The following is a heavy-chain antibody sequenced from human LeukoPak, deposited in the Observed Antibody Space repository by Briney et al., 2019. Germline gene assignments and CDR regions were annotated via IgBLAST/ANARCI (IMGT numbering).Heavy chain of an antibody. CDR2: INPSGGST. J-gene: IGHJ5*02. Sequence: ASVKVSCKAAGYTFTSYYMHWVRQAPGQGLEWMGIINPSGGSTSYAQKFQGRVTMTRDMSTSTVYMELSSLRSEDTAVYYCARGTFTGLVVVEDDWFDPWGQGTLVTVSS. D-gene: IGHD2-2*01. V-gene: IGHV1-46*01. CDR1: GYTFTSYY. CDR3: ARGTFTGLVVVEDDWFDP.